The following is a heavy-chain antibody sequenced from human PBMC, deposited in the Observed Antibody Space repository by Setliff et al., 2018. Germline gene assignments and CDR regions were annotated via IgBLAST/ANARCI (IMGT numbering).Heavy chain of an antibody. CDR2: ISTSSSTI. D-gene: IGHD3-22*01. CDR3: ARLALTGYDSSGYYYALDYYYMDV. J-gene: IGHJ6*03. Sequence: PGGSLRLSCVASGFTFSSHGMTWVRLAPGKGLEWISYISTSSSTIYYADSVKGRFTISRDNANHTLYLQMNSLRADDTAVYYCARLALTGYDSSGYYYALDYYYMDVWGKGTTVTVSS. V-gene: IGHV3-48*01. CDR1: GFTFSSHG.